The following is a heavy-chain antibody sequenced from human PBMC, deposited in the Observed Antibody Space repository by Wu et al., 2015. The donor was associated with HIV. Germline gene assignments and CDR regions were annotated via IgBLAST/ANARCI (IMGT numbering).Heavy chain of an antibody. J-gene: IGHJ4*02. CDR1: GYTFGDYY. CDR2: INPSGDTT. V-gene: IGHV1-46*01. D-gene: IGHD1/OR15-1a*01. Sequence: QVQLVQSGAEVKKPGASVKVSCKASGYTFGDYYIHWVRQAPGQGLEWMGKINPSGDTTTFAQKLQGRVTMTRDTSITTAYLELRSLTSDDTAMYFXASGRTTARRRGWGQGTLVTVSS. CDR3: ASGRTTARRRG.